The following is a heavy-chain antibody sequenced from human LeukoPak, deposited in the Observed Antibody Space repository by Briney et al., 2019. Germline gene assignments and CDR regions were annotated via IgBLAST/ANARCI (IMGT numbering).Heavy chain of an antibody. V-gene: IGHV1-2*02. CDR2: INPNSGGT. J-gene: IGHJ4*02. D-gene: IGHD2-15*01. CDR1: GYTFTGYY. Sequence: ASVKVSCKASGYTFTGYYMHWVRQAPGQGLEWMGWINPNSGGTNYAQKFQGRFTMTRDTSVSTAYMELSSLRSDDAAVYYCARDFPCSSASCYDYWGQGTLVTVSS. CDR3: ARDFPCSSASCYDY.